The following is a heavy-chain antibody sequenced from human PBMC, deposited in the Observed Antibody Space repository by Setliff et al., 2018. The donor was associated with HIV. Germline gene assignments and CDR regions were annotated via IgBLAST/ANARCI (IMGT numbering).Heavy chain of an antibody. CDR1: GGSISSSSLY. D-gene: IGHD6-13*01. Sequence: PSETLSLTCTVSGGSISSSSLYWGWIRQPPGKGLQWIGSIFDSGATYYNASLRSRVTMSVDTSKNQFSLKLRSVTAADTAVYYCARSPAAEGYWGQGTLVTVS. J-gene: IGHJ4*02. CDR2: IFDSGAT. CDR3: ARSPAAEGY. V-gene: IGHV4-39*01.